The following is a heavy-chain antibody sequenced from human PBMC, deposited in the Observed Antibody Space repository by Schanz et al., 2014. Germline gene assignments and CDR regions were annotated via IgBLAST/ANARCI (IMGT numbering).Heavy chain of an antibody. V-gene: IGHV3-30-3*01. CDR1: GFTFSTYA. CDR2: ISNDGSIK. Sequence: VQLVESGGGLVQPGGSLRLSCAASGFTFSTYAMSWVRQAPGKGLEWVALISNDGSIKYYADSVKGRFTISRDNSENTLYLQMNSLSADDTAVFYCAKGMGYCSGGTCYDYYYYGLDVWGQGTTVTVSS. J-gene: IGHJ6*02. D-gene: IGHD2-15*01. CDR3: AKGMGYCSGGTCYDYYYYGLDV.